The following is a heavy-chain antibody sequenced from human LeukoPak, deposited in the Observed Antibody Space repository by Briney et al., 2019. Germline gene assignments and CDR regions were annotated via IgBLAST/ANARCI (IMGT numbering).Heavy chain of an antibody. D-gene: IGHD3-22*01. CDR3: ARTYYYDSRGPNWFDP. CDR2: MNPNSGNT. V-gene: IGHV1-8*02. Sequence: ASVKVSCKASGYTFTSYGISWVRQAPGQGLEWMGWMNPNSGNTGYAQKFQGRATMTRNTSISTAYMELSSLRSEDTAVYYCARTYYYDSRGPNWFDPWGQGTLVTVSS. J-gene: IGHJ5*02. CDR1: GYTFTSYG.